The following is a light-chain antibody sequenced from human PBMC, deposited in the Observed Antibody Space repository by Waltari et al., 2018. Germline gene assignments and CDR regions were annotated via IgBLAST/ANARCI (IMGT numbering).Light chain of an antibody. CDR3: QQFINYPLT. CDR2: DAS. Sequence: AIQLTQSPSSLSASVGLRITITCRASQDIASALAWYVQKPGKAPQLLIYDASTLESGVPSRFSGSGSGTDFTLSISGLQPEDFATYYCQQFINYPLTFGPGTTVDIK. V-gene: IGKV1D-13*01. J-gene: IGKJ3*01. CDR1: QDIASA.